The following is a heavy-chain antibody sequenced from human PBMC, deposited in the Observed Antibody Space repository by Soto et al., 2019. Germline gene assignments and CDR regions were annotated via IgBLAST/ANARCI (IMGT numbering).Heavy chain of an antibody. D-gene: IGHD2-15*01. CDR3: AKVIHCSGGSFYGVYYYGMDV. CDR2: ISGSGGST. CDR1: GFTFSSYA. Sequence: GGSLRLSCAASGFTFSSYAMSWVRQAPGKGLEWVSAISGSGGSTYYADSVKGRFTISRDNSKNTLYLQMNSLRAEDTAVYYCAKVIHCSGGSFYGVYYYGMDVWGQGTTVTVSS. V-gene: IGHV3-23*01. J-gene: IGHJ6*02.